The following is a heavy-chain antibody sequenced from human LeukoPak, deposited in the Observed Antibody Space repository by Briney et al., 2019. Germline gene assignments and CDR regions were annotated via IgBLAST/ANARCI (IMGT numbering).Heavy chain of an antibody. CDR3: AGARRGYSYHY. CDR2: MNPNSGNT. J-gene: IGHJ4*02. V-gene: IGHV1-8*03. Sequence: ASVKVSCKASGYTFTSYDINWVRQATGQGLEWMGWMNPNSGNTGYAQKFQGGVTITRNTSISTAYMELSSLRSEDTAVYYCAGARRGYSYHYWGQGTLVTVSS. CDR1: GYTFTSYD. D-gene: IGHD5-18*01.